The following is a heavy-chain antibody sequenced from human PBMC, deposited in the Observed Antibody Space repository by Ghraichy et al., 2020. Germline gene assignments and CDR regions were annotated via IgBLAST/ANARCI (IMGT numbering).Heavy chain of an antibody. CDR1: GFTFSSYE. Sequence: GGSLRLSCAASGFTFSSYEMNWVRQAPGKGLEWVSYISSSGSTIYYADSVKGRFTISRDNAKNSLYLQMNSLRAEDTAVYYCARDSGGYYYKKAFDIWGQGTMVTVSS. CDR2: ISSSGSTI. CDR3: ARDSGGYYYKKAFDI. V-gene: IGHV3-48*03. D-gene: IGHD3-22*01. J-gene: IGHJ3*02.